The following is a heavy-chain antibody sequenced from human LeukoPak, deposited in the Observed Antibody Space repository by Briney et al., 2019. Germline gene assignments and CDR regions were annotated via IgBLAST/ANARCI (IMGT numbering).Heavy chain of an antibody. CDR3: ARDRRLVGAKGPSDY. V-gene: IGHV1-46*01. J-gene: IGHJ4*02. D-gene: IGHD1-26*01. Sequence: ASVKVSCKASGYTFTSYYMHWVRQAPGQGLEWMGIINPSGGSTSYAQKFQGRVTMTRDTSTSTVYMELSSLRSDDTAVYYCARDRRLVGAKGPSDYWGQGTLVTVSS. CDR1: GYTFTSYY. CDR2: INPSGGST.